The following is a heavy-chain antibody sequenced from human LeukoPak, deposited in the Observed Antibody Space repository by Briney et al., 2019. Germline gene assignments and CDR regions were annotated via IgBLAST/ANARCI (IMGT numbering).Heavy chain of an antibody. Sequence: SGTLSLTCTVSGGSISSSSYYWGWIRQPPGKGLEWIGSIYYSGSTYYNPSFKSRVTISVDTSKNQFSLKLSSVTAADTAVYYCARVYGDYFLGGWEPFLDYWGQGTLVTVSS. V-gene: IGHV4-39*07. CDR2: IYYSGST. J-gene: IGHJ4*02. D-gene: IGHD4-17*01. CDR3: ARVYGDYFLGGWEPFLDY. CDR1: GGSISSSSYY.